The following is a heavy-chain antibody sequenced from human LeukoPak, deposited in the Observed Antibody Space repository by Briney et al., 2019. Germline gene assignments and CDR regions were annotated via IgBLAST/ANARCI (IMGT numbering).Heavy chain of an antibody. CDR1: GFTFSSYG. V-gene: IGHV3-30*02. D-gene: IGHD3-22*01. J-gene: IGHJ4*02. CDR3: AKELDYYDSSGLDY. CDR2: IRYDGSNK. Sequence: PGGSLRLSCAASGFTFSSYGMHWVRQAPGKGLEWVAFIRYDGSNKYYADSVKGRFTISRDNSKNTLYLQMNSLRAEDTAVYYCAKELDYYDSSGLDYWGQGILVTVSS.